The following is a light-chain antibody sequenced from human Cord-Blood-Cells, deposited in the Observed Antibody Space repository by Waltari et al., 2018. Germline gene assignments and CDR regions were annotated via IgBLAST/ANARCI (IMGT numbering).Light chain of an antibody. Sequence: TQPPSASGTPGQRVTISCSGSSSNIGGNTVNWYQQLPGTAPKLLIYSNNQRPSGVPDRFSGSKSGTSASLAISGLQSEDEADYYCAAWDDSLNGPVFGGGTKLTVL. V-gene: IGLV1-44*01. J-gene: IGLJ3*02. CDR2: SNN. CDR3: AAWDDSLNGPV. CDR1: SSNIGGNT.